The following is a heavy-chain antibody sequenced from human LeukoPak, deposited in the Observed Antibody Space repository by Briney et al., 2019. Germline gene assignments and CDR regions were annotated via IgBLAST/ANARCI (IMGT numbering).Heavy chain of an antibody. J-gene: IGHJ4*02. D-gene: IGHD3/OR15-3a*01. Sequence: GGSLRLSCTASGLSSRTQWMRWVRQAPGKGLEWVANIRPDGGERYYGDSLKGRFTISRNNDKNSLYLQMNFLRADDTAIYYCTRQGDWNFEFWGQGTLVTVSS. CDR2: IRPDGGER. CDR3: TRQGDWNFEF. CDR1: GLSSRTQW. V-gene: IGHV3-7*03.